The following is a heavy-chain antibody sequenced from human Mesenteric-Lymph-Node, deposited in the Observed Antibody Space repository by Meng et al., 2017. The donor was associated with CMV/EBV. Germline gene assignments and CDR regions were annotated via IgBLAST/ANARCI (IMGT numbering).Heavy chain of an antibody. CDR3: APTYYDFWSGPYYFDY. J-gene: IGHJ4*02. V-gene: IGHV3-23*03. CDR2: IYSGGSST. D-gene: IGHD3-3*01. Sequence: GESLKISCAASGFTFSSYAMSWVRQAPGKGLEWVSVIYSGGSSTYYADSVKGRFTISRDNSKNTLYLQMNSLRAEDTAVYYCAPTYYDFWSGPYYFDYWGQGTLVTVSS. CDR1: GFTFSSYA.